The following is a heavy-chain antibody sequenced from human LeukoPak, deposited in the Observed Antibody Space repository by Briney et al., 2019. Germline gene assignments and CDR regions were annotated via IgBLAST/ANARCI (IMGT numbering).Heavy chain of an antibody. CDR1: GFTFSDYW. D-gene: IGHD3-22*01. J-gene: IGHJ3*02. CDR3: ARESDSDGFGAFDI. Sequence: GGSLRLSCAASGFTFSDYWMSWVLQAPGKGLERVANIKQDGSEKYYVDSVKGRFTISRDNAKNSLYLQMNSLRAEDTAVYYCARESDSDGFGAFDIWGQGTMGTVSS. CDR2: IKQDGSEK. V-gene: IGHV3-7*04.